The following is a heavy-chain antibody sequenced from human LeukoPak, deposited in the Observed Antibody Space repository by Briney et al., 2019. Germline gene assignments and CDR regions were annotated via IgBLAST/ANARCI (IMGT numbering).Heavy chain of an antibody. Sequence: GGSLRLSCAASGFLFSTYWMTWVRQAPGKGLEWVANIKQDESEKYYVDSVTGRFTIFRDNAKNLLYLQMNSLRAEDTAVYYCARGYGDYGLWGQGTLVTVSS. CDR2: IKQDESEK. D-gene: IGHD4-17*01. J-gene: IGHJ4*02. CDR3: ARGYGDYGL. V-gene: IGHV3-7*03. CDR1: GFLFSTYW.